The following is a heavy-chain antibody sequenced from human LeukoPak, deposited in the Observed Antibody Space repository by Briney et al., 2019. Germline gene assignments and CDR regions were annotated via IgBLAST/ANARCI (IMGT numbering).Heavy chain of an antibody. J-gene: IGHJ4*02. D-gene: IGHD1-26*01. V-gene: IGHV3-11*01. Sequence: PGGSLRLSCAASGFTFSDYYMSWIRQAPGKGLEWVSYISSSGSTTYYADSVKGRFTISRDNAKNSLYLQMNSLRAEDTAVYYCASNGGATRKWELPREVDYWGQGTLVTVSS. CDR2: ISSSGSTT. CDR3: ASNGGATRKWELPREVDY. CDR1: GFTFSDYY.